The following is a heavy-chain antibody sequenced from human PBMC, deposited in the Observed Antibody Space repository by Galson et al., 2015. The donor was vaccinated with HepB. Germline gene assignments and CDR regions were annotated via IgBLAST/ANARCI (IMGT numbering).Heavy chain of an antibody. V-gene: IGHV3-66*02. CDR3: ARLGVGGFWGGFYYFDY. CDR2: IYSGGGT. D-gene: IGHD3-3*01. J-gene: IGHJ4*02. CDR1: GFTVSSNH. Sequence: SLRLSCAVSGFTVSSNHMTWVRQAPGKGLEWVSVIYSGGGTSYADSVKGRFTISRDNSKNTLFVQMNNLSAEDTAVYYCARLGVGGFWGGFYYFDYWGQGALVTVSS.